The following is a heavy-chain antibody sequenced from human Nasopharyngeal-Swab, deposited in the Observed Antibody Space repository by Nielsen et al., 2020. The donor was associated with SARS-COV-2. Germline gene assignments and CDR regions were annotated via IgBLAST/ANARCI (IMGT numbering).Heavy chain of an antibody. D-gene: IGHD3-10*01. Sequence: SQTLSLTCAVYGGSFSGYYWSWIRQPPGKGLEWIGEINHSGSTNYNPSLKSRVTISVDTSKNQFSLKLSSVTAADTAVYYCASNTYYYGSGSDFPWFEPWGQGTLVTVSS. J-gene: IGHJ5*02. CDR2: INHSGST. CDR3: ASNTYYYGSGSDFPWFEP. V-gene: IGHV4-34*01. CDR1: GGSFSGYY.